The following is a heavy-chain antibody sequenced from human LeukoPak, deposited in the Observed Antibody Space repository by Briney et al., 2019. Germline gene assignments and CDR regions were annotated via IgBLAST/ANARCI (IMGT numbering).Heavy chain of an antibody. Sequence: GRSLRLSCAASGFIFSTYGMHWVRQAPGKGLEWVAIISFDGNYKYYADSVKGRFTISRDNSKNTLYLEMNSLRVEDTALYYCAKGADGSGYYPSASAFDIWGQGTMVTVSS. J-gene: IGHJ3*02. D-gene: IGHD3-22*01. V-gene: IGHV3-30*18. CDR3: AKGADGSGYYPSASAFDI. CDR2: ISFDGNYK. CDR1: GFIFSTYG.